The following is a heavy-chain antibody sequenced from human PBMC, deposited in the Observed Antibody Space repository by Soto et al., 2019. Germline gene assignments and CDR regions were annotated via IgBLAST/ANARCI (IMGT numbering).Heavy chain of an antibody. V-gene: IGHV3-23*01. CDR1: GFTFSSYA. Sequence: EGQLLESGGGLVQPGGSLRLSCAASGFTFSSYAMTWVRQAPGKGLEWVSSISGSGISTYYADSVKGRFTISRDNSKNTLYLRMNSLTAEDAAVYYCAKSAGSNANNPNDYWGQGALGTVSS. CDR3: AKSAGSNANNPNDY. J-gene: IGHJ4*02. CDR2: ISGSGIST. D-gene: IGHD3-16*01.